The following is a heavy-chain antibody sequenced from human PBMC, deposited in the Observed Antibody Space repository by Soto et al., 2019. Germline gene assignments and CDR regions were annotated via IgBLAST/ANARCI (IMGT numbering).Heavy chain of an antibody. Sequence: VGSLRLSCAASVFTYSSYCMSGVRQAPGKGLEWVANIKQDGSEKYYVDSVKGRFTISRDNAKNSLYLQMNSLRAEDTAVYYCARVLGVGWFDPWGQGTLVTVSS. CDR2: IKQDGSEK. CDR3: ARVLGVGWFDP. J-gene: IGHJ5*02. D-gene: IGHD2-21*01. CDR1: VFTYSSYC. V-gene: IGHV3-7*01.